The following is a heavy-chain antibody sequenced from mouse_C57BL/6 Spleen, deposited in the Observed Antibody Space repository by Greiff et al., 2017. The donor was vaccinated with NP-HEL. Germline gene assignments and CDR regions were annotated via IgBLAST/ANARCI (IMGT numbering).Heavy chain of an antibody. Sequence: QVQLQQPGAELVRPGTSVKLSCKASGYTFTSYWMHWVKQRPGQGLEWIGVIDPSDSYTNYNQKFKGKATLTVDTSSSTAYMQLSSLTSEDSAVYYCARDYGYDARGFAYWGQGTLVTVSA. V-gene: IGHV1-59*01. J-gene: IGHJ3*01. D-gene: IGHD2-2*01. CDR3: ARDYGYDARGFAY. CDR2: IDPSDSYT. CDR1: GYTFTSYW.